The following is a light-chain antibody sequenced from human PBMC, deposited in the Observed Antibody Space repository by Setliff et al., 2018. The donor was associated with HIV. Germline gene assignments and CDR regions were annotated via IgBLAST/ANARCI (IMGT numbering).Light chain of an antibody. V-gene: IGLV2-14*01. Sequence: QSALTQPASVSGSPGQSITISCTGSSSDVGGYGSVSWYQQHPGKAPKLMIHEVSNRPSGVSNRFSGSKSGNTASLTISGLQAEDEADYYCCSYTSSLYVFGTGTKVTV. J-gene: IGLJ1*01. CDR1: SSDVGGYGS. CDR2: EVS. CDR3: CSYTSSLYV.